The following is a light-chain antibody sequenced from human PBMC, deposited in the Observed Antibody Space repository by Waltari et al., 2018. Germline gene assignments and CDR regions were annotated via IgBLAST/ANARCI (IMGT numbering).Light chain of an antibody. CDR2: DVS. V-gene: IGLV2-14*03. J-gene: IGLJ1*01. Sequence: QSALTQPASVSRSPGQSITISCAGSSSAVGPYNYCSWYQQHPGKAPRLIIYDVSNRPSGVSNRFSGSRSGNTASLTISGLQAEDEADYYCASYTTSDSYVFGTGTEVTVL. CDR1: SSAVGPYNY. CDR3: ASYTTSDSYV.